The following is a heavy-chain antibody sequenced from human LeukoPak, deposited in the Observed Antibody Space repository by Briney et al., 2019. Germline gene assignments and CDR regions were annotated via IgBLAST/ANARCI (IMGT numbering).Heavy chain of an antibody. V-gene: IGHV4-39*01. CDR1: GGSISSSSYY. Sequence: SETLSLACTVSGGSISSSSYYWGWIRQPPGKGLEWIGSIYYSGSTFYNPSLKSRVTISVDTSKNQFSLKLSSVTATDTAVYYCAKTQTRVVWGKGTTVTVSS. J-gene: IGHJ6*03. CDR3: AKTQTRVV. D-gene: IGHD3-10*01. CDR2: IYYSGST.